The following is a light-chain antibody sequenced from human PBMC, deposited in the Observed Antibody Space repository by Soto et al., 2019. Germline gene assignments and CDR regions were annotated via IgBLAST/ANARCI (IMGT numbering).Light chain of an antibody. J-gene: IGKJ3*01. CDR1: QSLLHSNGYNY. V-gene: IGKV2-28*01. Sequence: IVMTQSPLSLTATPGEPASISCRSSQSLLHSNGYNYLDWYVQKPGQSPQLLIYVVSNRASVVPDRFRGSGSGTYFTLRISRVEAQDVGVYYCMQSLQTPRTFGPGTKVAIK. CDR3: MQSLQTPRT. CDR2: VVS.